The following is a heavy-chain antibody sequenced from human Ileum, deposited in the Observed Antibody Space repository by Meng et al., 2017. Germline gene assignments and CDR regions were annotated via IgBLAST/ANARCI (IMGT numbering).Heavy chain of an antibody. J-gene: IGHJ5*02. CDR3: ARENTIFGVVWGSWFDP. CDR1: GGSISSGDYY. CDR2: IYYSGST. V-gene: IGHV4-30-4*01. D-gene: IGHD3-3*01. Sequence: QVQLQESGPGLVKPSQTLSLTCTVSGGSISSGDYYWSWRRQPPGTGLEWIGYIYYSGSTYYNPSLKSRVTISVDTSKNQFSLKLSSVTAADTAVYYCARENTIFGVVWGSWFDPWGQGTLVTVSS.